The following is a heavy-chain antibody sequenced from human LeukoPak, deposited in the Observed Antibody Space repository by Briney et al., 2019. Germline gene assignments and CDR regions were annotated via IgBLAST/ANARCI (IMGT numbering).Heavy chain of an antibody. Sequence: SVKVSCKASGGTFSSYAISWVRQAPGQGLEWMGGFIPIFGTANYAQKFQGRVTITTDESTSTAYMELSSLRSEDTAVYYCARQTSSTYYYGSGSYFDYWGQGTLVTVSS. V-gene: IGHV1-69*05. CDR3: ARQTSSTYYYGSGSYFDY. CDR2: FIPIFGTA. J-gene: IGHJ4*02. D-gene: IGHD3-10*01. CDR1: GGTFSSYA.